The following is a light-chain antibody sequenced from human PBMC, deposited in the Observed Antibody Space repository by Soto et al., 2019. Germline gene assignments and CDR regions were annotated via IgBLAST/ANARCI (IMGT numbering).Light chain of an antibody. V-gene: IGKV1-5*03. J-gene: IGKJ1*01. CDR3: QQYSTYPWT. CDR2: KAS. CDR1: QSISSW. Sequence: DIQMTQSPSTLSAPVGDRVTITCRASQSISSWLAWYQQKPGKAPKLLIYKASSLESGVPSRFSGSGSATEFTLTISSLQPDDFATYYCQQYSTYPWTFGQGTKVDIK.